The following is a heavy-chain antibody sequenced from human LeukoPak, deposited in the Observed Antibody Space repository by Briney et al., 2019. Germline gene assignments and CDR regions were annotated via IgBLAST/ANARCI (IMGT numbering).Heavy chain of an antibody. V-gene: IGHV3-66*01. CDR2: IYSGGNT. D-gene: IGHD3-16*02. CDR3: ARDPVGDIGYGMEV. J-gene: IGHJ6*01. Sequence: QPGGSLRLSGAASGFTVSSHYINWVRQAPGKGLKWVSVIYSGGNTYYADSVKGRFTISRDSSKNMLYLQMNSLRAEDTAVYYCARDPVGDIGYGMEVWGQGTTVTVSS. CDR1: GFTVSSHY.